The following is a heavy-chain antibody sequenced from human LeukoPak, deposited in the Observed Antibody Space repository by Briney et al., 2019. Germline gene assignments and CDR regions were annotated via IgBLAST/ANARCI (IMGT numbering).Heavy chain of an antibody. V-gene: IGHV4-38-2*01. J-gene: IGHJ4*02. CDR3: ARHPGGSADY. CDR1: GYSISSGYY. Sequence: SETLSPTCAVSGYSISSGYYWGWIRQPPGKGLEWIGSIYHSGSTYYNPSLKSRVTISVDTSKNQFSLKLSSVTAADTAVYYCARHPGGSADYWGQGTLVTVSS. CDR2: IYHSGST. D-gene: IGHD1-26*01.